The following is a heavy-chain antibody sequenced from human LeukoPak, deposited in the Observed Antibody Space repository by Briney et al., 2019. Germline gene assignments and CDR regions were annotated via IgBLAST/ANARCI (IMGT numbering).Heavy chain of an antibody. D-gene: IGHD6-13*01. V-gene: IGHV1-69*06. CDR2: IIPIFGTA. CDR1: GGTFSSYA. Sequence: SVKVSCKASGGTFSSYAISWVRQAPGQGLEWMGGIIPIFGTANYAQKFQGRVTITADKSTSTAYMELGSLRSEDTAVYYCARFAGIAAADYYFDYWGQGTLVTVSS. J-gene: IGHJ4*02. CDR3: ARFAGIAAADYYFDY.